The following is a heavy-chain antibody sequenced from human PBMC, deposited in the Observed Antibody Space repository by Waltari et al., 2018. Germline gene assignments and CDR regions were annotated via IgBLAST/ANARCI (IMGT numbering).Heavy chain of an antibody. Sequence: QVQLQESGPGLVKPSETLSLTCTVSGGSISSYYWSWIRPPPGKGLAWIGSIYYSGGTNYNPSLKRRVTISVDTSKNQFSLKLSSVTAADTAVYYCARGNVAVAGINYWGQGTLVTVSS. D-gene: IGHD6-19*01. J-gene: IGHJ4*02. CDR2: IYYSGGT. CDR3: ARGNVAVAGINY. CDR1: GGSISSYY. V-gene: IGHV4-59*01.